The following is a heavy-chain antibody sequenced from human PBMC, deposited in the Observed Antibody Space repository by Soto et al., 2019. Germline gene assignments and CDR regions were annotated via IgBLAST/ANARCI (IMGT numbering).Heavy chain of an antibody. CDR2: INHGGNT. D-gene: IGHD5-12*01. CDR3: ARGGGNSGYFFDY. CDR1: GGSLSDYS. Sequence: QVQLRQWGAGLLKPSETLSLRCAVYGGSLSDYSWSWIRQSPEKGLEWIGEINHGGNTKYNPSLKSRDTISVDTSKNQVSLILTSATAADTAVYRCARGGGNSGYFFDYWGRGTLVTVSS. J-gene: IGHJ4*02. V-gene: IGHV4-34*02.